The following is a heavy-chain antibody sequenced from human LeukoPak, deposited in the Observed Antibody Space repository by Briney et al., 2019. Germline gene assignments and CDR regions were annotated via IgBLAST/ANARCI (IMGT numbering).Heavy chain of an antibody. CDR1: GYSISSGRY. CDR2: VFHDGST. D-gene: IGHD2-21*01. Sequence: PSETLSLTCGVSGYSISSGRYWAWIRQPPGNGLEWLGSVFHDGSTYYSSSLKGRLTISVDTSKNQFSLNVRSVTAADSAIYYCARSLSVAGIDYWGQGTRVTVST. V-gene: IGHV4-38-2*01. J-gene: IGHJ4*02. CDR3: ARSLSVAGIDY.